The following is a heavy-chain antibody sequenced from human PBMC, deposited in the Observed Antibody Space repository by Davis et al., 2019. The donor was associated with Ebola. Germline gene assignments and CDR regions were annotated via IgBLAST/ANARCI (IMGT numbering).Heavy chain of an antibody. V-gene: IGHV3-48*04. CDR1: GFTFSSYS. Sequence: GESLKISCAASGFTFSSYSMNWVRQAPGKGLEWVSYISSSSSTIYYADSVKGRFTISRDNAKNSLYLQMNSLRAEDTAVYYCAKDRHPNWGPGVFDYWGQGTLVTVSS. CDR3: AKDRHPNWGPGVFDY. J-gene: IGHJ4*02. D-gene: IGHD7-27*01. CDR2: ISSSSSTI.